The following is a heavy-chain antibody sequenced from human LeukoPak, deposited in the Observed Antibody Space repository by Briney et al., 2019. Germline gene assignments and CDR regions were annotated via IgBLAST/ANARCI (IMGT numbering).Heavy chain of an antibody. J-gene: IGHJ1*01. D-gene: IGHD6-19*01. CDR3: ARTIAVAGFRYFQH. V-gene: IGHV3-7*02. Sequence: PGGSLRLSCAASGFSLSNHWMDWVRQAPGKGLEWVANINQDGSERYFGDAVKGRFTISRDNAKNSLYLQMNSLRAEDTAVYYCARTIAVAGFRYFQHWGQGTLVTVSS. CDR1: GFSLSNHW. CDR2: INQDGSER.